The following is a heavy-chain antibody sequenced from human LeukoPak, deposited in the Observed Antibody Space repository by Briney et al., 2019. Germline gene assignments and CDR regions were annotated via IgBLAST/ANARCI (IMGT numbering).Heavy chain of an antibody. CDR2: IYYSGST. D-gene: IGHD6-19*01. Sequence: SETLSLTCTVSGGSISSYYWSWIRQPPGKGLEWIGYIYYSGSTNYNPSPKSRVTISVDTSKNQFSLKLSSVTAADTAVYYCAREAVAGPDAFDIWGQGTMVTVSS. CDR1: GGSISSYY. CDR3: AREAVAGPDAFDI. V-gene: IGHV4-59*01. J-gene: IGHJ3*02.